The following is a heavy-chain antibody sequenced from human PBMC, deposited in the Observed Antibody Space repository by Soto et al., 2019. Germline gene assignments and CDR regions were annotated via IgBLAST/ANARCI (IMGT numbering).Heavy chain of an antibody. V-gene: IGHV3-23*01. CDR1: GFTFSSYA. J-gene: IGHJ4*02. D-gene: IGHD1-26*01. Sequence: EVQLLESGGGLVQPGGSLRLSCAASGFTFSSYAVSWVRQAPGKGLEWVSAISGSGGSTYYADSVKGRFTVSRDNSKKTQYLQMNSLGAVEMAVYCCGGCCGSFGYWGQSTLVTVSS. CDR2: ISGSGGST. CDR3: GGCCGSFGY.